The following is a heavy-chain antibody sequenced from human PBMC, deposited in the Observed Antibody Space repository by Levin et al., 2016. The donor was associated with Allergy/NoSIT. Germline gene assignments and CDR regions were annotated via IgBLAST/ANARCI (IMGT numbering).Heavy chain of an antibody. Sequence: VRQAPGKGLEWVAVISFDGSNKYYADSVNGRFTISRDNSKNTLFLQMTSLSVEDTAVYYCAKGEDVDIVAGAHTGNWFDPGAREPWSPSPQ. V-gene: IGHV3-30*04. CDR3: AKGEDVDIVAGAHTGNWFDP. D-gene: IGHD3-16*01. CDR2: ISFDGSNK. J-gene: IGHJ5*02.